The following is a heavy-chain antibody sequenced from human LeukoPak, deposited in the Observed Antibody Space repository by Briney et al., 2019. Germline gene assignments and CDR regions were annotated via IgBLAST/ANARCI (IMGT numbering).Heavy chain of an antibody. CDR1: GFTFSSYE. D-gene: IGHD6-6*01. Sequence: GGSLRLSCAASGFTFSSYEMNWVRQAPGKGLEWVSYISSSGSNIYYADSVKGRFTISRDNAKNSLYLQMNSLRAEDTAVYYCARDRVAARPHYYYYYGMDVWGQGTTVTVSS. CDR3: ARDRVAARPHYYYYYGMDV. V-gene: IGHV3-48*03. CDR2: ISSSGSNI. J-gene: IGHJ6*02.